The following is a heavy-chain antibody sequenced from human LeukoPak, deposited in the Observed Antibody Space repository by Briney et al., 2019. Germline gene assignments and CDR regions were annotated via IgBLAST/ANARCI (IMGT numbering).Heavy chain of an antibody. CDR2: ISGDGGST. Sequence: GGSLRLSCAASGFTFDDYAMHWVRQAPGKGLEWVSLISGDGGSTYYADSVKGRFTISRDNSKNSLYLQMNSLRTEDTALHYCAKIFPPSYYYDSSGYYDPFDYWGQGTLVTVSS. CDR1: GFTFDDYA. D-gene: IGHD3-22*01. J-gene: IGHJ4*02. V-gene: IGHV3-43*02. CDR3: AKIFPPSYYYDSSGYYDPFDY.